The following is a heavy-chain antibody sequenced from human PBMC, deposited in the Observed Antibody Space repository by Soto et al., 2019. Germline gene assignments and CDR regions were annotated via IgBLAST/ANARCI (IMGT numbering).Heavy chain of an antibody. CDR3: ARHYYDSSCYPTMYYFDY. V-gene: IGHV4-39*01. Sequence: QLQLQESGPGLVKPSETLSLTCTVSGGSISSSSYYWGWIRQPPGKGLEWIGSIYYSGSTYYNPSLKSRVTLSVDTSKNPFPLKLSSVTAADTAVYYWARHYYDSSCYPTMYYFDYWGQGTLVTVSS. D-gene: IGHD3-22*01. J-gene: IGHJ4*02. CDR2: IYYSGST. CDR1: GGSISSSSYY.